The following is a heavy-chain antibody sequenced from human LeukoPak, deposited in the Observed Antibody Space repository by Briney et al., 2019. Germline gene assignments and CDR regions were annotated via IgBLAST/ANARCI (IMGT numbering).Heavy chain of an antibody. Sequence: SETLSLTCAVSGDSISSHNWWSWVRQSPGKGLEWIGEIYHSGTTNYSPSLKSRVTISVDKSKNQLSLRLTSVTAADTAVYFCASCLFDYYYFDQWGQGTLVTVSS. J-gene: IGHJ4*02. V-gene: IGHV4-4*02. CDR2: IYHSGTT. CDR3: ASCLFDYYYFDQ. D-gene: IGHD3-10*01. CDR1: GDSISSHNW.